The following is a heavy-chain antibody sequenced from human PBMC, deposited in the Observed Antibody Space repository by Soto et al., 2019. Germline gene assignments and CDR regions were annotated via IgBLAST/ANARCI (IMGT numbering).Heavy chain of an antibody. CDR1: GGTFSSYS. CDR3: ARSQGGSTSLDIYYYYYYGMDV. CDR2: IIPIFGTA. J-gene: IGHJ6*02. Sequence: SVKLSCKAPGGTFSSYSVSWLRQAPGQGLEWMGGIIPIFGTANYAQKFQGRVTITADESTSTGYMELSSLRSEDTAVYYCARSQGGSTSLDIYYYYYYGMDVWG. D-gene: IGHD2-2*01. V-gene: IGHV1-69*13.